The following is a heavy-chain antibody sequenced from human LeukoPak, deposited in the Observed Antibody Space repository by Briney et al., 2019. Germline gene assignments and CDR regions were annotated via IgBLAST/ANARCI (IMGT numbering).Heavy chain of an antibody. Sequence: ASVNVSCKASGYTFTSYYIHWVRQAPGQGLEWMGIINASGGSTSYAQKFQGRVTMTRDTSTRTVYMELSSLRSEDTAVYYCARAGGIYFDYWGQGTLVTVSS. CDR3: ARAGGIYFDY. D-gene: IGHD3-16*01. V-gene: IGHV1-46*01. J-gene: IGHJ4*02. CDR1: GYTFTSYY. CDR2: INASGGST.